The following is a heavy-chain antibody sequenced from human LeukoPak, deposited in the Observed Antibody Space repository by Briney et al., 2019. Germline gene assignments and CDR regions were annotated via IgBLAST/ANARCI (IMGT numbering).Heavy chain of an antibody. D-gene: IGHD3-9*01. CDR3: TRDFDWFRNQFDY. Sequence: PGGSLRLSCAASGFTFSDYYMSWVRQAPGKGLEGVSSISSSSNYVYNAASVQGRFTISRDNTKNSLYLQMNSLRAEDTAVYYCTRDFDWFRNQFDYWGQGTLVTVSS. V-gene: IGHV3-21*01. J-gene: IGHJ4*02. CDR1: GFTFSDYY. CDR2: ISSSSNYV.